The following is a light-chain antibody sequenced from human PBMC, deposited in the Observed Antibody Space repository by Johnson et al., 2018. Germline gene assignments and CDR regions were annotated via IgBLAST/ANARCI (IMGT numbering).Light chain of an antibody. CDR2: ENN. V-gene: IGLV1-51*02. Sequence: QSVLTQPPSVSAAPGQKVTISCSGSSSNIGNNYVSWYQQLPGTAPKLLIYENNKRPSGIPDRFSGSKSGTSATLGITGLQTGAEADYYCGTWDSSLSAGNVFGTGTKATV. J-gene: IGLJ1*01. CDR3: GTWDSSLSAGNV. CDR1: SSNIGNNY.